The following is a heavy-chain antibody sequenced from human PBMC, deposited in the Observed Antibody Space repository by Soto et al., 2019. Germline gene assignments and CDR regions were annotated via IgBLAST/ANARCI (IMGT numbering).Heavy chain of an antibody. V-gene: IGHV3-23*01. CDR2: ISGGGGGA. CDR1: GFTFSTSA. Sequence: EVQLLESGGGLVQPGGSLRLSCAASGFTFSTSAMNWVRQAPGKGLEWVSLISGGGGGAYYADSVKGRFTISRDNSKSTLYLQMNSLGADDTAIYYCAKADTRNYFDCWGQGALVTVSS. D-gene: IGHD3-3*01. CDR3: AKADTRNYFDC. J-gene: IGHJ4*02.